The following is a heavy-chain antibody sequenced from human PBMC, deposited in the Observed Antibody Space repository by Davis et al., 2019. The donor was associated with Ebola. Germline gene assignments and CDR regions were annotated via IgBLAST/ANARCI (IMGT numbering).Heavy chain of an antibody. CDR1: GGTFSSYA. Sequence: SVKVSCKASGGTFSSYAISWVRQAPGQGLDWMGGIIPVFGIPKYAQKFQGRVTITADESTSTAYMELRSLRSDDTAVYYCARDRITIFELYFDGMDVWGQGTTVTVSS. V-gene: IGHV1-69*13. CDR2: IIPVFGIP. D-gene: IGHD3-3*01. J-gene: IGHJ6*02. CDR3: ARDRITIFELYFDGMDV.